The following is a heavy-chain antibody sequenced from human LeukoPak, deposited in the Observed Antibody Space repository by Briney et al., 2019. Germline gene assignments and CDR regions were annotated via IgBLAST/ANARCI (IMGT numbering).Heavy chain of an antibody. CDR3: ARRLYDFWSGYPDDAVDI. CDR1: GYSISSGYY. J-gene: IGHJ3*02. Sequence: SETLSLTCAVSGYSISSGYYWGWIRQPPGKGLEWIGSIYHSGSTYYNPSLKSRVTISVDTSKNQFSLKLSSVTAADTAVYYCARRLYDFWSGYPDDAVDIWGQGTMVTVSS. D-gene: IGHD3-3*01. V-gene: IGHV4-38-2*01. CDR2: IYHSGST.